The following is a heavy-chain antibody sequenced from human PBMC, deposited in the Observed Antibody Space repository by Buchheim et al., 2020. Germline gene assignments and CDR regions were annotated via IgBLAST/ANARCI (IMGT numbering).Heavy chain of an antibody. CDR2: ISYDGSNK. D-gene: IGHD6-19*01. V-gene: IGHV3-30*04. J-gene: IGHJ3*02. CDR1: GFTFSSYA. CDR3: ANRLGVDSSGWSDDAFDI. Sequence: QVQLVESGGGVVQPGRSLRLSCAASGFTFSSYAMHWVRQAPGKGLEWVAVISYDGSNKYYADSVKGRFTISRDNSKNTLYLQMNSLRAEDTAVYYCANRLGVDSSGWSDDAFDIWGQGT.